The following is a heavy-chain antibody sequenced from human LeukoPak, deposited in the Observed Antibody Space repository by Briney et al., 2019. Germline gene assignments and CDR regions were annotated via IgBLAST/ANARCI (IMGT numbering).Heavy chain of an antibody. CDR2: IRYDGSNK. J-gene: IGHJ4*02. CDR1: GFTFSSYG. V-gene: IGHV3-30*02. D-gene: IGHD6-13*01. Sequence: GGSLRLSCAASGFTFSSYGMHWVRQAPGKGLEWVAFIRYDGSNKYYADSVKGRFTISRDNTKNTLYLQMNSLRAEDTAVYYCARDIRRYSSSWYNYFDYWGQGTLVTVSS. CDR3: ARDIRRYSSSWYNYFDY.